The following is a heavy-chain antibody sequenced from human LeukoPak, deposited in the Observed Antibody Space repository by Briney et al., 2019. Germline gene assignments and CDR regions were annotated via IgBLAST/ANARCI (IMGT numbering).Heavy chain of an antibody. V-gene: IGHV1-8*02. J-gene: IGHJ6*02. CDR1: GYTFTGYY. CDR2: MNPNSGNT. Sequence: GASVKVSCKASGYTFTGYYVHWVRQATGQGLEWMGGMNPNSGNTGYAQKFQGRVTMTRNTSISTAYMELSSLRSEDTAVYYCARGWSSSFGGVIVKDFGMDAWGQGTTVSVSS. CDR3: ARGWSSSFGGVIVKDFGMDA. D-gene: IGHD3-16*02.